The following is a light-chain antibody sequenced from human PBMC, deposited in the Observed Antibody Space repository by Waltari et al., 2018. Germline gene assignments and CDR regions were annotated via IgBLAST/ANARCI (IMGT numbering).Light chain of an antibody. CDR1: QNLLYSSNNKNY. J-gene: IGKJ2*01. Sequence: LGERATINCKSSQNLLYSSNNKNYLAWYQQKPGQPPKLLIYWASTREFGVPDRFSGSGSETDFTLTISSLQAEDVAVYYCQQYYTTPPYTFGQGTKLEIK. CDR3: QQYYTTPPYT. V-gene: IGKV4-1*01. CDR2: WAS.